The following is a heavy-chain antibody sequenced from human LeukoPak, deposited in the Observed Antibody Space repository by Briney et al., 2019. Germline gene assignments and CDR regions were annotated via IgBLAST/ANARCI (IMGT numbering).Heavy chain of an antibody. CDR2: IYYSGST. Sequence: PSETLSLTCTVSGGSVSSGSYYWSWIRQPPGKGLEWIGYIYYSGSTNYNPSLKSRVTISVDTSKNQFSLKLSPVTAADTAVYYCASLRSDSSGYYNLRIDYWGQGTLVTVSS. D-gene: IGHD3-22*01. J-gene: IGHJ4*02. V-gene: IGHV4-61*01. CDR3: ASLRSDSSGYYNLRIDY. CDR1: GGSVSSGSYY.